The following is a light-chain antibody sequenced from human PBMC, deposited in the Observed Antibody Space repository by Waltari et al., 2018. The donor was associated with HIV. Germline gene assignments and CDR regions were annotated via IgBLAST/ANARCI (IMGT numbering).Light chain of an antibody. CDR3: QQLNIYPLS. Sequence: VTITCRASQDINSNLAWYQQKPGKAPKLLIYIASILQSGVPSRFSGSGSGTEFTLTITSLQPDDFATYYCQQLNIYPLSFGGGTKVEIK. CDR1: QDINSN. CDR2: IAS. J-gene: IGKJ4*01. V-gene: IGKV1-9*01.